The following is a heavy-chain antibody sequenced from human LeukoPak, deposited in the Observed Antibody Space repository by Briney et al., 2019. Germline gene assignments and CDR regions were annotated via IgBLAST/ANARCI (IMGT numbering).Heavy chain of an antibody. D-gene: IGHD3-10*01. Sequence: SETLSLTCTVSGGSISSSSYYWGWIRQPPGKGLEWLGSIYYSGSTYYNPSLKSRVTISVDTSKNQFSLKLSSVTAADTAVCYCARRGFGGLVTNWFDPWGQGTLVTVSS. CDR1: GGSISSSSYY. CDR2: IYYSGST. V-gene: IGHV4-39*01. J-gene: IGHJ5*02. CDR3: ARRGFGGLVTNWFDP.